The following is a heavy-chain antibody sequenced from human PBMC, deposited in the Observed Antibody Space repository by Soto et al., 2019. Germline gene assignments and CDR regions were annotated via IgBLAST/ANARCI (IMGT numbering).Heavy chain of an antibody. CDR3: TRGLASGDY. D-gene: IGHD6-6*01. CDR1: GYIFTNFY. Sequence: QVQLVQPGAEVKKPVASVKFSCKASGYIFTNFYIHWVRQAPGHGLEWIGIINPNGGSTNYAQNFQGRVTMTRDTSTSTVYMDLSSLRSEDTAVYYCTRGLASGDYWGQGTLITGSS. CDR2: INPNGGST. V-gene: IGHV1-46*03. J-gene: IGHJ4*02.